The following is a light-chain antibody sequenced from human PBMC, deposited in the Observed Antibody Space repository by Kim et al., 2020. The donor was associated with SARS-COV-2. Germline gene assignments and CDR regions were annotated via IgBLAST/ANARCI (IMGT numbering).Light chain of an antibody. CDR2: KAS. V-gene: IGKV1-5*03. CDR3: QQCNYWT. CDR1: QGISSW. J-gene: IGKJ1*01. Sequence: DIQFTQSPSTLSASVGDRITITCRASQGISSWLAWYQQKPGKAPKLLTHKASILGSGVPSRFGGRGSGTEFTLTISSLQPDDVATYCRQQCNYWTFGQGTKVDIK.